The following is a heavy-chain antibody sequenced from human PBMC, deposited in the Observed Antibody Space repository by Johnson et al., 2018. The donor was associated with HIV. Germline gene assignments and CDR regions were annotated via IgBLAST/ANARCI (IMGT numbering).Heavy chain of an antibody. Sequence: VPPVVSGGGLVQRGGSLRLPCLASGLTLSRHAMSWVRQAPGKGLEWVSAISGSVGSTYSADTVMGRFPISRDISKNTLYLQMNSLRAEDTALYYCSTSLHYYDSSGYRGAFDIWGQGTMVTVSS. V-gene: IGHV3-23*04. J-gene: IGHJ3*02. CDR1: GLTLSRHA. CDR3: STSLHYYDSSGYRGAFDI. D-gene: IGHD3-22*01. CDR2: ISGSVGST.